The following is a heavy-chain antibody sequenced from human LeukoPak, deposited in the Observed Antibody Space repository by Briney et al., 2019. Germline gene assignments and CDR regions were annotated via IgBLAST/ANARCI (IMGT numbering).Heavy chain of an antibody. CDR1: GNYW. J-gene: IGHJ4*02. Sequence: GGSLRLSCAASGNYWMHWVRQVPGKGLVWVSHINSDGSWTSYANSVKGRFTISKDNAKNTVYLQMNSLRAEDTAVYYCVSFYETYWGRGTLVTVSS. V-gene: IGHV3-74*01. CDR2: INSDGSWT. CDR3: VSFYETY. D-gene: IGHD2/OR15-2a*01.